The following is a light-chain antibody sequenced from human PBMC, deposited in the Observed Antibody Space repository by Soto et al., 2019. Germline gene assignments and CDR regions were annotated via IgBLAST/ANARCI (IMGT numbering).Light chain of an antibody. CDR2: DVS. CDR3: CSSAVTFYV. J-gene: IGLJ1*01. V-gene: IGLV2-11*01. Sequence: QSALTQPRSVSGSHGQSVTISCTGTSTDVGASNNVSWYQQLPGRAPKLMIYDVSERPSGVPDRFSGSKSGNTASLTISGLQADDEADYYCCSSAVTFYVFGTVTMVTVL. CDR1: STDVGASNN.